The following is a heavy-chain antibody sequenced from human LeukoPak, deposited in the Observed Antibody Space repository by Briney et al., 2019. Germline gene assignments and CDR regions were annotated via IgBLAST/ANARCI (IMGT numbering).Heavy chain of an antibody. CDR2: ISSTGSYT. CDR1: GFSFSRYA. Sequence: GGSLRLSCAASGFSFSRYAMNWVRQAPGKGLEWVSCISSTGSYTYYADSVKGRFTISRDNAKNSLYMHLNSLRAEDTAVYYCARELSGSGRDYWGQGTLVTVSS. V-gene: IGHV3-21*01. D-gene: IGHD1-26*01. CDR3: ARELSGSGRDY. J-gene: IGHJ4*02.